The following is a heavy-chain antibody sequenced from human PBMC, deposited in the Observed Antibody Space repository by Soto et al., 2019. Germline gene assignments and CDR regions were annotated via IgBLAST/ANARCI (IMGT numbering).Heavy chain of an antibody. CDR3: AKDGLDCSGGSCYSYYYYYGMDV. J-gene: IGHJ6*02. CDR1: GFTFSSYA. CDR2: ISGSGGST. V-gene: IGHV3-23*01. D-gene: IGHD2-15*01. Sequence: EVQLLESGGGLVQPGGSLRLSCAASGFTFSSYAMSWVRQAPGKGLEWVSAISGSGGSTYYADSVKGRFTISRDNSKNTLYLQMNSLRAEDTAVYYCAKDGLDCSGGSCYSYYYYYGMDVWGQGTTVTVSS.